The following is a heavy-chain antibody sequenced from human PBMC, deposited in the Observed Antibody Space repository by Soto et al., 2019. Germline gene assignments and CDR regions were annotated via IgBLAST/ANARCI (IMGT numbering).Heavy chain of an antibody. CDR1: GLTVNDRKY. CDR2: LYSTYGT. J-gene: IGHJ3*02. D-gene: IGHD1-1*01. V-gene: IGHV3-53*01. Sequence: DVQLVESGGGLIQPGGSLRLSCAASGLTVNDRKYITWVRQAPGRVLEWVSALYSTYGTYYAEFVRGRFTVSRDHFNNTVYLQMTDLRHDDTALYVCASRLQREHAYDIWGLGTMVTVSS. CDR3: ASRLQREHAYDI.